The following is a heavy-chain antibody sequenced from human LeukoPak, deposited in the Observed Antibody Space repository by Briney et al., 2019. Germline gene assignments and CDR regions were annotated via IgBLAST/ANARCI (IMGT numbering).Heavy chain of an antibody. D-gene: IGHD1-26*01. CDR2: IGGSTGRT. J-gene: IGHJ4*02. Sequence: PGGSLRLSCAASGFSFDNYAMSWVRQAPGKGLEWVSAIGGSTGRTYYADSVKGRFTVSRDNSKNTLYLQMTSLRAEDTAIYYCAKDRRSLVGPTNFDYWGRGTPVTVSS. CDR1: GFSFDNYA. V-gene: IGHV3-23*01. CDR3: AKDRRSLVGPTNFDY.